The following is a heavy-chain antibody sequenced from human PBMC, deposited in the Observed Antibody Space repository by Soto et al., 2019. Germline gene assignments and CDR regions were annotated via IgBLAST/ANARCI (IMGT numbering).Heavy chain of an antibody. J-gene: IGHJ4*02. CDR2: IYSGGST. CDR3: ASHVDTAMETIDY. D-gene: IGHD5-18*01. CDR1: GFTVSSNY. V-gene: IGHV3-53*01. Sequence: GGSLRLSCASSGFTVSSNYMSWVRQAPGKGLEWVSVIYSGGSTYYADSVKGRFTISRDNSKNTLYLQMNSLRAEDAAVYYCASHVDTAMETIDYWGQGTLVTVSS.